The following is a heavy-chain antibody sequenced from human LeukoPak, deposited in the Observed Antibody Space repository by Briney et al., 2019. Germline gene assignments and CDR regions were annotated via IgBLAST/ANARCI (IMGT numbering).Heavy chain of an antibody. V-gene: IGHV4-34*01. CDR3: ARGHERAVVRSRFDY. Sequence: PSETLSLTCAVYGGSFSGYYWSWIRQPPGKGLEWIGEINHSGSTNYNPSLKSRVTISVDTSKNQFSLKLSSVTAADTAVYYCARGHERAVVRSRFDYWGQGTLVTVSS. CDR1: GGSFSGYY. J-gene: IGHJ4*02. D-gene: IGHD2-2*01. CDR2: INHSGST.